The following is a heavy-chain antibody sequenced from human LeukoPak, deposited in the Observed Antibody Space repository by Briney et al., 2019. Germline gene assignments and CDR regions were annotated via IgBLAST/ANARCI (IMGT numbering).Heavy chain of an antibody. Sequence: SETLSLTCTVSGGSISSGGYYWSWIRQPPGRGLEWIGEINHSGSTNYNPSLKSRVTISVDTSKNQFSLKLSSVTAADTAVYYCARGEYWFDPWGQGTLVTVSS. CDR2: INHSGST. V-gene: IGHV4-39*07. CDR3: ARGEYWFDP. CDR1: GGSISSGGYY. J-gene: IGHJ5*02.